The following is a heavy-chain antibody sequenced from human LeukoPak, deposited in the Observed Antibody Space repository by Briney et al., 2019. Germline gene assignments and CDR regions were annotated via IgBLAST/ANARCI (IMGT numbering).Heavy chain of an antibody. V-gene: IGHV3-23*01. J-gene: IGHJ5*02. CDR2: ISGGGGST. D-gene: IGHD4-17*01. Sequence: PGGSLRLPCAASGFTFSSYAMSWVRQAPGKGLEWVSTISGGGGSTYYADSVKGRFTISRDNSKNTLYLQMNSLRAEDTAVYYCAKTEGGDYGWFDPWGQGTLVTVSS. CDR3: AKTEGGDYGWFDP. CDR1: GFTFSSYA.